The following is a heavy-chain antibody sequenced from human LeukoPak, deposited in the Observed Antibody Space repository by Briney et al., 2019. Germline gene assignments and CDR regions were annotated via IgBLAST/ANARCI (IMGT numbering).Heavy chain of an antibody. Sequence: GGSLRLSCAASRFTFSNYVMHWVRQAPGKGLDWVAVISYDGSDKYYADSVKGRFTISRDNSKNTLYLQRNSLKTEDTAVYYCSKGGIVPRNWGQGTLVTVSS. J-gene: IGHJ4*02. CDR2: ISYDGSDK. CDR3: SKGGIVPRN. CDR1: RFTFSNYV. V-gene: IGHV3-30*18. D-gene: IGHD1-26*01.